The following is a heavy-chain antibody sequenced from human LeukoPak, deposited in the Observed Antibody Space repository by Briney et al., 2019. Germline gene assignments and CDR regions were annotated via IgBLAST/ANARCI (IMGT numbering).Heavy chain of an antibody. CDR2: ISAYNGNT. Sequence: ASVKVSCKASGYTFTSYGISWVRQAPGQGLEWMGWISAYNGNTNYAQKLQGRVTMTTDTSTSTAYMELRSLRSDDTAVYYCARNPLRPDYDYVWGSYRQEYYFDYWGQGTLVTVSS. D-gene: IGHD3-16*02. CDR3: ARNPLRPDYDYVWGSYRQEYYFDY. CDR1: GYTFTSYG. V-gene: IGHV1-18*04. J-gene: IGHJ4*02.